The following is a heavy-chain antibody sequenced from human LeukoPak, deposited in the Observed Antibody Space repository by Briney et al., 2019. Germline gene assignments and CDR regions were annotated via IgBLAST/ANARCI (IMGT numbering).Heavy chain of an antibody. CDR2: ISYDGSNK. CDR1: GVTFSSYA. D-gene: IGHD3-10*01. CDR3: ARDGGQKEEFGGYFDY. J-gene: IGHJ4*02. V-gene: IGHV3-30*04. Sequence: PGGSLRLSCAASGVTFSSYAMHWVRQAPGKGLEWVAVISYDGSNKYYADSVKGRFTISRDNSKSTLYLQMNSLRAEDTAVYYCARDGGQKEEFGGYFDYWGQGTLVTVSS.